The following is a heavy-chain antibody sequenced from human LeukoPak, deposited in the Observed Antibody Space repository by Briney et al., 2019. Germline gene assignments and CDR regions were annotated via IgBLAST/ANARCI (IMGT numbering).Heavy chain of an antibody. CDR2: MSSDGRSI. D-gene: IGHD1-1*01. CDR3: ARDLSAHWSFDY. V-gene: IGHV3-30*03. J-gene: IGHJ4*02. Sequence: GGSLRLSCAASGSTFSGHGMHWVGRAPGPGLDWVAFMSSDGRSISYIDSVKGRFTISRDNSNNTLFLQLNSLRAEDTAVYYCARDLSAHWSFDYWGQGTLVTVSS. CDR1: GSTFSGHG.